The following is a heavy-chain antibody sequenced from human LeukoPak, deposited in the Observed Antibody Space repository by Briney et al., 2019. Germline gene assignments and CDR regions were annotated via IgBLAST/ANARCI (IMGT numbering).Heavy chain of an antibody. J-gene: IGHJ4*02. CDR1: GDSVSSNSAA. V-gene: IGHV6-1*01. CDR2: TYYRSKWYN. CDR3: ARGWAAAGSFDY. D-gene: IGHD6-13*01. Sequence: SQTLSLTCAISGDSVSSNSAAWSWIRQSPSRGLEWLGRTYYRSKWYNDYAVSVKGRITINPDTSKNQFSLKLSSVTAADTAVYYCARGWAAAGSFDYWGQGTLVTVSS.